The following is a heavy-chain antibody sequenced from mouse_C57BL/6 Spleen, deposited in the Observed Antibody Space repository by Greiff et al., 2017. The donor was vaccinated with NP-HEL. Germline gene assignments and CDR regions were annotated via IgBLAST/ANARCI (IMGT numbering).Heavy chain of an antibody. CDR2: IYPGSGST. CDR3: ARVYGSSLYYAMDY. J-gene: IGHJ4*01. Sequence: QVQLQQPGAELVKPGASVKMSCKASGYTFTSYWITWVKLRPGQGLEWIGDIYPGSGSTNYNEKFKSKATLTVDTSSSTAYMQLSSLTSEDSAVYYCARVYGSSLYYAMDYWGQGTSVTVSS. CDR1: GYTFTSYW. V-gene: IGHV1-55*01. D-gene: IGHD1-1*01.